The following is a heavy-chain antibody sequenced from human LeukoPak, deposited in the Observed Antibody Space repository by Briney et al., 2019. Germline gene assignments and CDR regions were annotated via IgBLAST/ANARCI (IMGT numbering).Heavy chain of an antibody. CDR2: ICYSGST. V-gene: IGHV4-31*03. D-gene: IGHD3-9*01. Sequence: PSETLSLTCSVSGGSISSGGYYWSWIRQHPGKGLGWIGSICYSGSTYYNPSLKSRVTISVDTSKNQFSLKLSSVTAADTAVYYCAREGVYDILTGPMDWGQGTLVTVSS. CDR1: GGSISSGGYY. CDR3: AREGVYDILTGPMD. J-gene: IGHJ4*02.